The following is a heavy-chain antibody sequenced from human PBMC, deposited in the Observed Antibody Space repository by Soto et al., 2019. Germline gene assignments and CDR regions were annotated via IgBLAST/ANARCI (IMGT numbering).Heavy chain of an antibody. Sequence: EVQLVEFGGGLVQPGRSLRLSCAASGFIFDDYAMHWVRQAPGKGLEWVSGISCNSGTIDYADSVKGRFTISRDNAKNSLYLQMNSLRAEDTALYYCAKGDQLVLGCGMDVWGQGTTVAVSS. CDR3: AKGDQLVLGCGMDV. CDR2: ISCNSGTI. V-gene: IGHV3-9*01. D-gene: IGHD2-2*01. CDR1: GFIFDDYA. J-gene: IGHJ6*02.